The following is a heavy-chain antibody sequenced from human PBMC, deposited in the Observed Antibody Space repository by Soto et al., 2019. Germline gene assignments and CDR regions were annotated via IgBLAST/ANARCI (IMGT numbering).Heavy chain of an antibody. J-gene: IGHJ6*02. CDR2: IKQDGSEK. CDR3: ARDQLGPSPYDYYGMDV. D-gene: IGHD6-6*01. CDR1: GFTFSSYW. V-gene: IGHV3-7*01. Sequence: HPGGSLRLSCAASGFTFSSYWMSWVRQAPGKGLEWVANIKQDGSEKYYVDSVKGRFTISRDNAKNSLYLQMNSLRAEDTAVYYCARDQLGPSPYDYYGMDVWGQGTTVTVSS.